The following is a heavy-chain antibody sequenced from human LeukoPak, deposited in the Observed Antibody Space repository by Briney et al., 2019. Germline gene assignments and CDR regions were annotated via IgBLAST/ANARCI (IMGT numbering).Heavy chain of an antibody. Sequence: GGSLRLSCAASGFTFDDYGMSWVRQAPGKGLEWVSGINWNGGSTGYADSVKGRFTISRDNAKNSLYLQMNSLRAEDTAVYYCARDPDFWSGYYKPYFDYWGQGTLVTVSS. CDR1: GFTFDDYG. CDR3: ARDPDFWSGYYKPYFDY. D-gene: IGHD3-3*01. CDR2: INWNGGST. V-gene: IGHV3-20*04. J-gene: IGHJ4*02.